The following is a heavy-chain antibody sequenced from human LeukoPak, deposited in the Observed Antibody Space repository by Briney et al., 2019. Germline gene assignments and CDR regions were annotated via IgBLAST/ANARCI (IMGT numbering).Heavy chain of an antibody. Sequence: GGSLRLSCAASGFTFSSYWMSWVRQAPGKGLEWVANIKRDGGEKDYADSVKGRFTISRDNAKNSLYLQMNSLRAEDTAVYYCARGGGYCTNGVCYVSYFFDYCGQRTLVTVSS. J-gene: IGHJ4*02. D-gene: IGHD2-8*01. CDR1: GFTFSSYW. V-gene: IGHV3-7*01. CDR2: IKRDGGEK. CDR3: ARGGGYCTNGVCYVSYFFDY.